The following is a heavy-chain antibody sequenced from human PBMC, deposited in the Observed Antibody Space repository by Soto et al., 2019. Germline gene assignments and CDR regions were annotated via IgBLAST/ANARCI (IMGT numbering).Heavy chain of an antibody. Sequence: EVQLLDSGGGLVQPGGSLRLSCAASGFICKHYAMNWIRQAPGKGLEWVSSVSGSGDKTYYADSVKGRFTISRDNSKSTLYLDMSSRRAEHPAIYSCATSWFDWLYHFDYWGQGALVLVSS. CDR1: GFICKHYA. CDR2: VSGSGDKT. J-gene: IGHJ4*02. V-gene: IGHV3-23*01. D-gene: IGHD3-10*01. CDR3: ATSWFDWLYHFDY.